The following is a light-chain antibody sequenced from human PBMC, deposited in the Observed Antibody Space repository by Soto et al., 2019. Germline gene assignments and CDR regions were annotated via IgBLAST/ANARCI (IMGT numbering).Light chain of an antibody. Sequence: ELVMTQSPATLSVSPGARATLSCRASPSVSSNLAWYQKKPGQAPRLLIYGASTRATGIPARFSGSGSGTEFTLTISSLQSEDFAVDYCQQYNNWPLTFGGGTKVEIK. CDR2: GAS. V-gene: IGKV3-15*01. CDR3: QQYNNWPLT. J-gene: IGKJ4*01. CDR1: PSVSSN.